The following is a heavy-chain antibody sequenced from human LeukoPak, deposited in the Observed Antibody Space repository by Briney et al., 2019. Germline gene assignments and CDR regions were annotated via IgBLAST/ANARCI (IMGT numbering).Heavy chain of an antibody. Sequence: GSLRLSCAASGFTFSSYSMNWVRQAPGKGLEWIGEINHSGSTNYNPSLKSRVTISVDTSKNQFSLKLSSVTAADTAVYYCARRGSSGRSDYWGQGTLVTVSS. CDR2: INHSGST. CDR3: ARRGSSGRSDY. CDR1: GFTFSSYS. V-gene: IGHV4-34*01. D-gene: IGHD1-26*01. J-gene: IGHJ4*02.